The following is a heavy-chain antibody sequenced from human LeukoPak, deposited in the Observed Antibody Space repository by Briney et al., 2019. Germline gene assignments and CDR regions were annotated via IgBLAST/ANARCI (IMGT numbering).Heavy chain of an antibody. Sequence: ASVKVSCKASGGTVTTYTLTWVRQAPGQGLEWMGGIIPIFGTPNYAQKLQGRVTMTTDTSTSTAYMGLRSLRSDDTAVYYCARAPASTVTTAYFDYWGQGTLVTVSS. D-gene: IGHD4-17*01. CDR3: ARAPASTVTTAYFDY. J-gene: IGHJ4*02. CDR2: IIPIFGTP. V-gene: IGHV1-69*05. CDR1: GGTVTTYT.